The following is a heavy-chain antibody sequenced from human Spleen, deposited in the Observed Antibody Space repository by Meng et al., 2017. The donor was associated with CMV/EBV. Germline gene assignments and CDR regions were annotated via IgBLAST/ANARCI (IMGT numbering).Heavy chain of an antibody. CDR3: ARDDDWGPDY. CDR2: IYPNSGGT. D-gene: IGHD3-9*01. V-gene: IGHV1-2*02. CDR1: GYTFTDHY. Sequence: VSCKASGYTFTDHYFHWVRQAPGQGLEWMGWIYPNSGGTHYAQKFQGRLTVTTDTSISTGYMELSSLGSDDTAVYYCARDDDWGPDYWGQGTLVTVSS. J-gene: IGHJ4*02.